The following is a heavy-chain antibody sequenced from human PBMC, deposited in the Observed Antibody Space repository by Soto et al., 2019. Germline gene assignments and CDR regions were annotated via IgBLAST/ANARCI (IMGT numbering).Heavy chain of an antibody. Sequence: GGALILSSTVSGFSFSYYWMSWVRQALGKGLEWVANIDEDDSETFYVDYVKGRFTISRDDAKNSLYLQMNNLRVDDTAVYYCAEGVAGGTAYWGQRTLVTVSS. D-gene: IGHD6-13*01. CDR2: IDEDDSET. V-gene: IGHV3-7*01. CDR3: AEGVAGGTAY. CDR1: GFSFSYYW. J-gene: IGHJ4*02.